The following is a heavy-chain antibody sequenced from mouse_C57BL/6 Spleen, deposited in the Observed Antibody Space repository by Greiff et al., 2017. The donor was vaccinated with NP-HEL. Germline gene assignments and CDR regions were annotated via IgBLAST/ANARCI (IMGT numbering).Heavy chain of an antibody. D-gene: IGHD1-1*01. CDR3: ARGDYYYGSSYGFAY. CDR1: GFTFSDYY. J-gene: IGHJ3*01. Sequence: EVKLMESEGGLVQPGSSMKLSCTASGFTFSDYYMAWVRQVPEKGLEWVANINYDGSSTYYLDSLKSRFIISGDNAKNILYLQMSSLKSEDTATYYCARGDYYYGSSYGFAYWGQGTLVTVSA. CDR2: INYDGSST. V-gene: IGHV5-16*01.